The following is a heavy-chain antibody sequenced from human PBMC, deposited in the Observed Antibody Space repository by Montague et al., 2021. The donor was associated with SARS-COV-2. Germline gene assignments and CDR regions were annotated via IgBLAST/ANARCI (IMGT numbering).Heavy chain of an antibody. CDR2: IYYAGNT. J-gene: IGHJ6*02. V-gene: IGHV4-4*02. D-gene: IGHD3-16*01. CDR3: ARGGTYHYGMDD. CDR1: DGSISSPNW. Sequence: SETLSLTCAVSDGSISSPNWWNLVRQPPGKGLEWIGEIYYAGNTNYNPSLKSRATIFIDKSKNHFSLQLSSVTAADTAVYYCARGGTYHYGMDDWGQGTTVAVSS.